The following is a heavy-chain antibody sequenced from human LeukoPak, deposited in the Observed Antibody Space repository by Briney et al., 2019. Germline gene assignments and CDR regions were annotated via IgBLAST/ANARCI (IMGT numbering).Heavy chain of an antibody. V-gene: IGHV3-23*01. D-gene: IGHD2-21*02. Sequence: GGSLRLSCAASGFTFSSYAMSWVRQAPGKGLEWVSAISGSGGSTYYADSVKGRFTISRDNSKNTLYLQMNSLRAEDTAVYYCAKDLVYCGGDCFNNWFDPWGQGTLVTVSS. CDR2: ISGSGGST. J-gene: IGHJ5*02. CDR3: AKDLVYCGGDCFNNWFDP. CDR1: GFTFSSYA.